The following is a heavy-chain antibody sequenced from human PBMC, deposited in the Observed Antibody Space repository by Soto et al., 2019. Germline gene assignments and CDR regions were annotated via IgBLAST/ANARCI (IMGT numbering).Heavy chain of an antibody. V-gene: IGHV1-69*08. Sequence: QVQLVQSGAEVRKPGSSVKVSCKASGGAFSSYTISWVRQAPGQGLEWMGGVIPILGIANYAQKFQGRVTIXAXXTTSTAYMELRSVRSEDTAVYYCARDDYGSGSYFHWGQGTLVTVSS. CDR3: ARDDYGSGSYFH. D-gene: IGHD3-10*01. CDR2: VIPILGIA. J-gene: IGHJ4*02. CDR1: GGAFSSYT.